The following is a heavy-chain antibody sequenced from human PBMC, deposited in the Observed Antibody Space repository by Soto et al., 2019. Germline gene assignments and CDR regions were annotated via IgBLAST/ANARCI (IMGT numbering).Heavy chain of an antibody. J-gene: IGHJ6*02. V-gene: IGHV4-34*01. Sequence: SETLSLTCAVCGGSFSGYYWSWIRQPPGKGLEWIGEINHSGSTNYNPSLKSRVTISVDTSKNQFSLKLSSVTAADTAVYYCARGVQLVAYYYYGMDVWGQGTTVTVSS. CDR3: ARGVQLVAYYYYGMDV. CDR1: GGSFSGYY. D-gene: IGHD6-6*01. CDR2: INHSGST.